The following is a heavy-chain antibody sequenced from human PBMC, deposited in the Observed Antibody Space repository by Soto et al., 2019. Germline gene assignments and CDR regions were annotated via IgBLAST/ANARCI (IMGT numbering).Heavy chain of an antibody. J-gene: IGHJ6*01. CDR1: GYTFTSYD. CDR2: INPNSGNT. CDR3: ARALQVSGWYGEGYYGMDV. D-gene: IGHD6-19*01. V-gene: IGHV1-8*01. Sequence: QVQLVQSGAEVKKPGASVQVSCKTSGYTFTSYDINWVRQATGQGLEWMGWINPNSGNTGYAQKFRGSVPMTSHTSRGTAYRRGSRLGSEDTAVYYCARALQVSGWYGEGYYGMDVWGQGTTVTVSS.